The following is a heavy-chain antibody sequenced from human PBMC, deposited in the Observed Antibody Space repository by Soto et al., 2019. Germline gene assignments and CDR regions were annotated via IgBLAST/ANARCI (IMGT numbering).Heavy chain of an antibody. V-gene: IGHV1-2*04. CDR1: GYTFTSYY. D-gene: IGHD6-19*01. CDR3: AREELAVGGTRDAFDI. Sequence: ASVKVSCKASGYTFTSYYMHWVRQAPGQGLEWMGWINPNSGATNYAQKFQGWVTMTRDTSISTAYMELSRLRSDDTAVYYCAREELAVGGTRDAFDIWGQGTMVTV. CDR2: INPNSGAT. J-gene: IGHJ3*02.